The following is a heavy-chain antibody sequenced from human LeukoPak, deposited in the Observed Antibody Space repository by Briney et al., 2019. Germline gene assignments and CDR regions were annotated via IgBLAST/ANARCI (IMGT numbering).Heavy chain of an antibody. CDR1: GGSISSSSYY. CDR3: ARLQYSNYVLY. D-gene: IGHD4-11*01. V-gene: IGHV4-39*01. Sequence: PSETLSLTCTVSGGSISSSSYYWGWIRQPPGKGLEWIGSIYYSGSTYYNPSLKSRVTISVDTSKNQFSLKLGSVTAADTAVCYCARLQYSNYVLYWGQGILVTVSS. CDR2: IYYSGST. J-gene: IGHJ4*02.